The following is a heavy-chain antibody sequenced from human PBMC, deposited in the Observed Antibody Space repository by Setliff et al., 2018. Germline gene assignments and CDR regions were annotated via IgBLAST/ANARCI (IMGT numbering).Heavy chain of an antibody. CDR1: GFTFTYFG. Sequence: ASVKVSCKASGFTFTYFGISWVRLAPGQGLEWMGWISGHNGETMYAQKFQDRVVMTTDTDTGTAYMELRSLRFDDSAIYYCAKEPAVSLTEAVRRSYYDYALDVWGQGTTVTVSS. V-gene: IGHV1-18*01. D-gene: IGHD3-10*01. J-gene: IGHJ6*02. CDR3: AKEPAVSLTEAVRRSYYDYALDV. CDR2: ISGHNGET.